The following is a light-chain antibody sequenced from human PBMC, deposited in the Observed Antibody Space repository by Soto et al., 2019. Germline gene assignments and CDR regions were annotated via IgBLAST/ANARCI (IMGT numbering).Light chain of an antibody. Sequence: EIVLTQSPGTLSLSPGERATLSCRASQSVSSSYLAWYQQKPGQAPRLLIYGASSRATGIPDRFSGSGSGTDFTLTISRLEPEDFAVYYFQQYGSSSWTFGQGTKVEIK. CDR2: GAS. J-gene: IGKJ1*01. CDR1: QSVSSSY. V-gene: IGKV3-20*01. CDR3: QQYGSSSWT.